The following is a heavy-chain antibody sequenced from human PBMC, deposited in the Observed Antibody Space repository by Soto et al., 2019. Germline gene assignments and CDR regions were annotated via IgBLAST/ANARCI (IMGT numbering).Heavy chain of an antibody. CDR2: IDPSDSYT. J-gene: IGHJ6*02. CDR1: GYSFTSYW. D-gene: IGHD3-16*02. CDR3: ARRGGVMITFGGVIESYYYYGMDV. Sequence: PRESLKISCKGSGYSFTSYWISWVRQMPGKGLEWMGRIDPSDSYTNYSPSFQGHVTISADKSISTAYLQWSSLKASDTAMYYCARRGGVMITFGGVIESYYYYGMDVWGQGTTVTVSS. V-gene: IGHV5-10-1*01.